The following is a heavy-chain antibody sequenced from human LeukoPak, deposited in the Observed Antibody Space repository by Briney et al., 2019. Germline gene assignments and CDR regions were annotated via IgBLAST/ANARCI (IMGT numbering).Heavy chain of an antibody. Sequence: GGPLRLTCAASGFTFTTYGMDWVRQAPGKGLEWVAFIRYDGCNKYYADSVKGRFTISRDNSKNTLYLEINSLRPEDTAVYYCAKQLYYYDGSRFFDLWGRGTLVTVSS. CDR1: GFTFTTYG. CDR2: IRYDGCNK. D-gene: IGHD3-22*01. CDR3: AKQLYYYDGSRFFDL. V-gene: IGHV3-30*02. J-gene: IGHJ4*02.